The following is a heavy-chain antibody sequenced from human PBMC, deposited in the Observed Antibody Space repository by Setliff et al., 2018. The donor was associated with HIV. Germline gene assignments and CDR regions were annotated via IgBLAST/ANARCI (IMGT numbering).Heavy chain of an antibody. CDR3: ARHFSIFGVTIISNDAFDI. J-gene: IGHJ3*02. D-gene: IGHD3-3*01. CDR2: IFYSGNT. Sequence: SETLSLTCTVSGDSMSSSSYYWGWIRQPPGKGLEWIGSIFYSGNTYYKPSLKSRVTISVDTSKNQFSLKLTSVTAADTALYYCARHFSIFGVTIISNDAFDIWGRGTMVTVSS. V-gene: IGHV4-39*01. CDR1: GDSMSSSSYY.